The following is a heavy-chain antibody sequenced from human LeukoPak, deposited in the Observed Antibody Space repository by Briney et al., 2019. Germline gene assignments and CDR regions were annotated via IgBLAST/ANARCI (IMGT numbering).Heavy chain of an antibody. D-gene: IGHD6-6*01. CDR2: ISISGENT. Sequence: VGSLRLSCAASGFTFSSYAMSWVRQAPGKGLEWVSAISISGENTYYADSVKCRFTISRDTSRNTLYLQMHSLRAEDTAVYYCARLISTSSSRFSDYWGQGTLVTVSS. V-gene: IGHV3-23*01. CDR3: ARLISTSSSRFSDY. CDR1: GFTFSSYA. J-gene: IGHJ4*02.